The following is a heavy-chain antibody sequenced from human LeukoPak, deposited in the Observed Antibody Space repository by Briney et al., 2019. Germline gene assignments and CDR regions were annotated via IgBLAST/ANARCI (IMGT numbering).Heavy chain of an antibody. D-gene: IGHD3-22*01. Sequence: SETLSLTCAVSGGSISSYYWSWIRQPPGKGLEWIGYIYYSGSTNYNPSLKSRVTISVDTSRNQFSLKLSSVTAADTAVYYCAGTYYYDSSGYYIDYWGQGTLVTVSS. CDR1: GGSISSYY. CDR2: IYYSGST. CDR3: AGTYYYDSSGYYIDY. J-gene: IGHJ4*02. V-gene: IGHV4-59*01.